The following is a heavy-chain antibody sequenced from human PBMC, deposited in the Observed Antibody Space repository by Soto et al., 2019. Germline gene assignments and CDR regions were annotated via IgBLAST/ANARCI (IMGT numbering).Heavy chain of an antibody. CDR2: ISGSGGST. CDR1: GFTFSSYA. D-gene: IGHD3-9*01. CDR3: AKDTVFFFLSSGTSRSMDV. Sequence: GGNLGISCAAYGFTFSSYAMSWVRQAPGKGLEWVSAISGSGGSTYYADSVKGRFTISRDNSKNTLYLQMNSLRAEDTAVYYCAKDTVFFFLSSGTSRSMDVLGHAPTVSV. V-gene: IGHV3-23*01. J-gene: IGHJ6*02.